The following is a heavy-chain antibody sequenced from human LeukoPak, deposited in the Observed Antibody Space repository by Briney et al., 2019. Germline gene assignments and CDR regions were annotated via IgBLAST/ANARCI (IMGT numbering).Heavy chain of an antibody. CDR2: INPSDGSA. CDR1: GYTFTSYY. D-gene: IGHD6-19*01. Sequence: ASVKVSCKASGYTFTSYYMHWVRQAPGQGLEWMGIINPSDGSANYAQQFQGRVTMTRDTSTSTVYMDLSSLRSEDTAVYYCATARVGNSGWYRSFLDFWGQGTLVTVSS. CDR3: ATARVGNSGWYRSFLDF. V-gene: IGHV1-46*01. J-gene: IGHJ1*01.